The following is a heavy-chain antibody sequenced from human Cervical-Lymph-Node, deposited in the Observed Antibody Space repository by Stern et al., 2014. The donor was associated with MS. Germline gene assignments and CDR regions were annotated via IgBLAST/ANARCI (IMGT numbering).Heavy chain of an antibody. D-gene: IGHD3-16*01. CDR1: GHTFRNYA. J-gene: IGHJ6*02. CDR2: ININTDKT. V-gene: IGHV1-18*01. CDR3: ARGLRAEAAVMEYFGMDV. Sequence: QVQLVESGPEVKKPGASVKVSCQAFGHTFRNYAVTWVRQAPGQGIEWMGSININTDKTNFAQNVQGRVTLTTDTSTTTTYMELRSLTSADTAVYYCARGLRAEAAVMEYFGMDVWGQGTTVTVS.